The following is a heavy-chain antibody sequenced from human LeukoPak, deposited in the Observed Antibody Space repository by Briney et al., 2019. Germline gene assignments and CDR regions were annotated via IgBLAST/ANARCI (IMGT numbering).Heavy chain of an antibody. CDR3: ARSFDY. CDR2: IYHSGRT. CDR1: GYSISSGYY. J-gene: IGHJ4*02. V-gene: IGHV4-38-2*02. Sequence: PSETLSLTCTVSGYSISSGYYWGWIRQPPGKGLEWTGSIYHSGRTFYNPSLKSRVTISVDTSKNQFSLKLTSVTAADTAVYYCARSFDYWGQGTLVTVSS.